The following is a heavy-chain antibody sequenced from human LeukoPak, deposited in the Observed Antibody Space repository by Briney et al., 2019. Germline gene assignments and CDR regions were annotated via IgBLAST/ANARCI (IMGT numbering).Heavy chain of an antibody. CDR2: ISYDGSNK. J-gene: IGHJ4*02. Sequence: GGSLRLSCAASGFTFGSYAMHWVRQAPGKGLEWVAVISYDGSNKYYADSVKGRFTISRDNSKNTLYLQMNSLRAEDTAVYYCAKGLPALGELELDYFDYWGQGTLVTVSS. D-gene: IGHD1-7*01. CDR3: AKGLPALGELELDYFDY. V-gene: IGHV3-30-3*01. CDR1: GFTFGSYA.